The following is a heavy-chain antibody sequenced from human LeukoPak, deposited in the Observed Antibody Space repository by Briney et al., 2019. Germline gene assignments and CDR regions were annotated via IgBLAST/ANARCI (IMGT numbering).Heavy chain of an antibody. CDR1: GYTFTSYD. CDR3: ARDSEGAADY. Sequence: GASVKVSYKASGYTFTSYDINWVRQAPGQGLEWMGWINTNTGNPTYAQGFTGRFVFSLDTSVSTAYLQISSLKAEDTAVYYCARDSEGAADYWGQGTLVTVSS. V-gene: IGHV7-4-1*02. CDR2: INTNTGNP. D-gene: IGHD1-26*01. J-gene: IGHJ4*02.